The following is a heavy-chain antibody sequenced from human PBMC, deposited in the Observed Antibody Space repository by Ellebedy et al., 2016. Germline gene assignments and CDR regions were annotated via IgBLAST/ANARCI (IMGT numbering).Heavy chain of an antibody. J-gene: IGHJ4*02. CDR2: VFYGGST. CDR3: ARDVSLYSSSPSFDF. V-gene: IGHV4-59*02. Sequence: SETLSLXXTVSGGSVATYYWTWIRQSPGKGLEWIGYVFYGGSTKYNRSLRSRVTISLDTAKNQFSLKLTSVAAADTAVYYCARDVSLYSSSPSFDFWGRGTLVTVSS. D-gene: IGHD6-6*01. CDR1: GGSVATYY.